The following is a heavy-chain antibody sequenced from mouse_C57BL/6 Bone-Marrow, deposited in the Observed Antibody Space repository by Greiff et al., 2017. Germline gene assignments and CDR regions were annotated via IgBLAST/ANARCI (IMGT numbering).Heavy chain of an antibody. V-gene: IGHV5-4*01. D-gene: IGHD5-5*01. CDR1: GFTFSSYA. J-gene: IGHJ3*01. Sequence: EVQGVESGGGLVKPGGSLKLSCAASGFTFSSYAMSWVRQTPEKRLEWVATISDGGSYTYYPDNVKGRFTISRDNAKNNLYLQMSHLKSEDTAMYYCAREVAYLPWFAYWGQGTLVTVSA. CDR3: AREVAYLPWFAY. CDR2: ISDGGSYT.